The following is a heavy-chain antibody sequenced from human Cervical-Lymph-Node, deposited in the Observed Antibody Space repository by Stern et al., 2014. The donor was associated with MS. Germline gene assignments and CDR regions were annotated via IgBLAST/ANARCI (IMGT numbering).Heavy chain of an antibody. CDR2: VYHTGST. Sequence: QVQLQESGPGLVQPSETLSLTCSVSGGSISDYYWSWIRQPPGKGLEWIGYVYHTGSTNSPPPLKSRLPIAVAPSKGQSPRNLSSGTAADTAVYYCARLGTGSSWYRSSFDSWGQGTPVTVSS. CDR1: GGSISDYY. V-gene: IGHV4-59*08. D-gene: IGHD6-13*01. CDR3: ARLGTGSSWYRSSFDS. J-gene: IGHJ4*02.